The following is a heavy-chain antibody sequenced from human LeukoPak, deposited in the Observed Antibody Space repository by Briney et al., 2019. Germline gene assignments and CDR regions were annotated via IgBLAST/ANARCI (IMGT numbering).Heavy chain of an antibody. J-gene: IGHJ4*02. V-gene: IGHV1-18*01. CDR3: ARDITMLLVAPDY. CDR1: GYRFTNYR. Sequence: ASVNVSCKACGYRFTNYRISSLRQAPGQGLEWMGWISGYNGNTDYAQKLHGRVTMTTNTSTSTAYMELRSLSSDDTAVYYCARDITMLLVAPDYWGQGTLVTVSS. CDR2: ISGYNGNT. D-gene: IGHD3-22*01.